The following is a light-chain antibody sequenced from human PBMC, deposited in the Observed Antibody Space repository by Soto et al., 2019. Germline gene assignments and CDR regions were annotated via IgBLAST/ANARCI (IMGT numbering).Light chain of an antibody. V-gene: IGKV3-11*01. CDR3: QQRSNWPSIT. CDR2: DAS. J-gene: IGKJ5*01. Sequence: EIVLTQSPATLSLSPGERATLSFGASQSVSTYLAWYQQKPGQAPRLLIHDASNRATGIPVRFSGSGAGTDFTLTISSLEPEDSAVYYCQQRSNWPSITFGQGTRLEIK. CDR1: QSVSTY.